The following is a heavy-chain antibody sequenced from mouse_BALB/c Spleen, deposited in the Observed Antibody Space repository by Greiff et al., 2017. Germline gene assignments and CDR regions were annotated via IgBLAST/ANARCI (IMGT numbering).Heavy chain of an antibody. Sequence: EVKLMESGGGLVKPGGSLKLSCAASGFTFSSYAMSWVRQSPEKRLEWVAEISSGGSYTYYPDTVTGRFTISRDNAKNTLYLEMSSLRSEDTAMYYCARIYYGNRYYFDYWGQGTTLTVSS. D-gene: IGHD2-1*01. CDR1: GFTFSSYA. J-gene: IGHJ2*01. CDR2: ISSGGSYT. V-gene: IGHV5-9-4*01. CDR3: ARIYYGNRYYFDY.